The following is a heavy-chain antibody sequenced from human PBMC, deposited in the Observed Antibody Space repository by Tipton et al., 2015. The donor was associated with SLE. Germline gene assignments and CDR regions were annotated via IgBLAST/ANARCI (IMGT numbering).Heavy chain of an antibody. CDR1: GGSISSSSYY. CDR2: IYYSGST. V-gene: IGHV4-39*07. J-gene: IGHJ6*03. D-gene: IGHD3-3*01. CDR3: ARYLYYDVWSGPRYYMDV. Sequence: TLSLTCTVSGGSISSSSYYWGWIRQPPGKGLEWIGSIYYSGSTYYNPSLKSRVTISVDTSKNQFFLKMSSVPAADTAVYWCARYLYYDVWSGPRYYMDVWGKGTTVTVS.